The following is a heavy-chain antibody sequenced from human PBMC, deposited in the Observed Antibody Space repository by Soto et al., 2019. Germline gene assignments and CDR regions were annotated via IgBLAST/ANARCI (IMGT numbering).Heavy chain of an antibody. D-gene: IGHD1-7*01. V-gene: IGHV3-33*01. CDR2: IWYDGSNK. Sequence: QVHLVESGGGVVQPGTSLRLSCAASGFTISTHGMHWVRQAPGKGLEWVANIWYDGSNKFYADSVKGRFTISKDNSKNTLYVEMNSLRAEDTAVYYCAAATTWNFHVHYWGQGTQVTGSS. J-gene: IGHJ4*02. CDR1: GFTISTHG. CDR3: AAATTWNFHVHY.